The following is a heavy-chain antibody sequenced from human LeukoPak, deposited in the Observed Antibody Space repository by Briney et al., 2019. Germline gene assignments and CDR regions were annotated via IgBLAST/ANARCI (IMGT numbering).Heavy chain of an antibody. Sequence: GGSLRLSCLASGFTFSNYAMSWVRQAPGKGLEWVSGITISGRTAYYADSVKGRFIISRDNSKNTLSLQMNSLRVEDTGMYYCTTIHYWGQGTLITVSS. CDR3: TTIHY. V-gene: IGHV3-23*01. CDR2: ITISGRTA. J-gene: IGHJ4*02. CDR1: GFTFSNYA.